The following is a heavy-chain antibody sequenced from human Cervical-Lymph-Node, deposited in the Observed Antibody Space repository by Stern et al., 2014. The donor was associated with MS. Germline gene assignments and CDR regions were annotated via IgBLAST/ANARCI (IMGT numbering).Heavy chain of an antibody. D-gene: IGHD5-18*01. V-gene: IGHV1-18*01. CDR1: VYTFTSYC. CDR3: ARDRIQLWLHYYFEY. Sequence: VQLLDAAAEVKKPGASVKGSFKASVYTFTSYCISLVRQAPGQGLEWMDWIHALNSNTNYEPKIQNRATDYTETSTTQTSNDLRSLRSDDTAVYYCARDRIQLWLHYYFEYWGQGTLVTVSS. CDR2: IHALNSNT. J-gene: IGHJ4*02.